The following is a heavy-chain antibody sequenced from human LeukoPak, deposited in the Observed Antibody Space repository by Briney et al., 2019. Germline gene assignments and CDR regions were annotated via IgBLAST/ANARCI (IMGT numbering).Heavy chain of an antibody. J-gene: IGHJ4*02. V-gene: IGHV1-24*01. CDR1: GYTLTELS. CDR2: FDPEDGVT. Sequence: ASVKVSCKVSGYTLTELSMHWVRKAPGKGLEWLGGFDPEDGVTIYAQKFQGRVTMTEDTSTDTAYMELSSLRSEDTAVYYCATVPKPYYYDSSGYLDYWGQGTLVTVSS. CDR3: ATVPKPYYYDSSGYLDY. D-gene: IGHD3-22*01.